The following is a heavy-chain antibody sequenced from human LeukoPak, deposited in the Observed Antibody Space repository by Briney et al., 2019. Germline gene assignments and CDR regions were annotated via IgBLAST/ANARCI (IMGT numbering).Heavy chain of an antibody. Sequence: GGSLRLSCAASGFTFLSYGMHWVRQAPGKGLEWVAFIRYDGSNKYYADSVKGRFTISRDNAKNSLYLQMNSLRAEDTAVYYCARVVDDSSGFDYWGQGTLVTVSS. J-gene: IGHJ4*02. V-gene: IGHV3-30*02. CDR3: ARVVDDSSGFDY. CDR1: GFTFLSYG. D-gene: IGHD3-22*01. CDR2: IRYDGSNK.